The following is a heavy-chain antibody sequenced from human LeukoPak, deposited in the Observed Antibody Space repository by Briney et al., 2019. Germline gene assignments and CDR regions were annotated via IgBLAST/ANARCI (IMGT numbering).Heavy chain of an antibody. J-gene: IGHJ4*02. Sequence: GRSLRLSCAASGFTFSSHVIHWVRQAPGKGLEWVALISPDGSRNWYADSVKGRFSISRDNSKNTLYLQMDSLRAEDTAVYYCAIDQSGTYSVDDWGQGTLVTVSS. V-gene: IGHV3-30*04. CDR1: GFTFSSHV. CDR3: AIDQSGTYSVDD. CDR2: ISPDGSRN. D-gene: IGHD1-26*01.